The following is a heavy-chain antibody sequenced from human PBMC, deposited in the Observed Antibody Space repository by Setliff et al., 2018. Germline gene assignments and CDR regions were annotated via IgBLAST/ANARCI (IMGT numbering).Heavy chain of an antibody. CDR3: ARDMEVSAQHYYYGMDV. V-gene: IGHV1-69*10. CDR1: GGTFSNYA. Sequence: ASVKVSCKASGGTFSNYAISWVRQAPGQGLGWMGGSIPILGIANYAQKFQGRVTITTDESTSTAYMELSSLRSEDTAVYYCARDMEVSAQHYYYGMDVWGQGTTVTVSS. J-gene: IGHJ6*02. D-gene: IGHD6-6*01. CDR2: SIPILGIA.